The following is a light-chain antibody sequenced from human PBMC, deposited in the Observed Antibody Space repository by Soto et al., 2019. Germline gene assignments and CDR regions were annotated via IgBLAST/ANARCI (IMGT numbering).Light chain of an antibody. CDR2: DAS. Sequence: ELGLPQSQAPLSLSPVERATLSCRASQSVSSYLAWYQQKPGQAPRLLIYDASNRATGIPARFSGSGSGTDFTLTISSLEPEDFAVYYCQQRSNWPTFGQGTRLEIK. V-gene: IGKV3-11*01. CDR3: QQRSNWPT. CDR1: QSVSSY. J-gene: IGKJ5*01.